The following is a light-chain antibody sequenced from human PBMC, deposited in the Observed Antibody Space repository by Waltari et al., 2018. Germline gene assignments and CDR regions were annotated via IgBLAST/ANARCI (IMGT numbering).Light chain of an antibody. Sequence: SYELTQPPSVSVSPGQTAGIPCSGDALQTQYAYWYQQKPGQAPVLVIYKDSERPSGIPERFSGSSSGTTVTLTIRGVQAEDEADYYCQSADREDTYVVFGGGTKLTVL. CDR1: ALQTQY. CDR2: KDS. J-gene: IGLJ2*01. V-gene: IGLV3-25*03. CDR3: QSADREDTYVV.